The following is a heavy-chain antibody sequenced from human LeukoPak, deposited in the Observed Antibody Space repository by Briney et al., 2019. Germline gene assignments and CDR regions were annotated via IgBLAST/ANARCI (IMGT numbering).Heavy chain of an antibody. J-gene: IGHJ4*03. CDR3: ARGATISETGYFDF. D-gene: IGHD5-24*01. Sequence: SETLSLTCAVYGGSFSRYYWSWIRQSPGKGLEWIAEIDHRGDTNYNPSVKSRVTISVDTSKNQFSLKVRSLSAAHTAVYYCARGATISETGYFDFWGQGTPVTVSS. CDR1: GGSFSRYY. V-gene: IGHV4-34*01. CDR2: IDHRGDT.